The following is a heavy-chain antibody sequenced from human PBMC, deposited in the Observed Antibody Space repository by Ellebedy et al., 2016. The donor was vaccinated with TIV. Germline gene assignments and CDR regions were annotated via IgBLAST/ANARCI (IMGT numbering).Heavy chain of an antibody. J-gene: IGHJ4*02. CDR1: GFTFSDHW. D-gene: IGHD3-10*01. CDR2: ISSDGDNK. CDR3: ARGVGRGSGTFDF. V-gene: IGHV3-30-3*01. Sequence: GESLKISXVASGFTFSDHWMDWVRQAPGKGLEWVTIISSDGDNKYYADSVKGRFTISRDNSKNTLYLQMNSLRVEDTAVFYCARGVGRGSGTFDFWGQGTLVTVSS.